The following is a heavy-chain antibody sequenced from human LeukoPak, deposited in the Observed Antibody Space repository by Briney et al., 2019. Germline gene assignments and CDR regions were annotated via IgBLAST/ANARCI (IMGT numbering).Heavy chain of an antibody. V-gene: IGHV3-23*01. Sequence: GGSLLLSCAASGFTFSSYARSGGRRAPGKGLEGVSAISGSGGSTYYADSGKGRFTISRYNSQNTLYLQMNSLRAEDTAVYYCAKRPWGSYCSSTSCLERAYFDYWGQGTLVTVSS. CDR2: ISGSGGST. J-gene: IGHJ4*02. CDR3: AKRPWGSYCSSTSCLERAYFDY. CDR1: GFTFSSYA. D-gene: IGHD2-2*01.